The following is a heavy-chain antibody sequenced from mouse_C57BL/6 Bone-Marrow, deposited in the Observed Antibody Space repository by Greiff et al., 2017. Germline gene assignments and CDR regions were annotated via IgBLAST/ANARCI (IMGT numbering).Heavy chain of an antibody. CDR3: ARFYYGSEGFAY. Sequence: VQLQQSGPELVKPGASVKISCKASGYAFSSSWMNWVKQRPGKGLEWIGRIYPGDGDTNYNGKFKGKATLTADKSSSTAYMQLSSLTSEDSAVYFCARFYYGSEGFAYWGQGTLVTVSA. J-gene: IGHJ3*01. CDR2: IYPGDGDT. CDR1: GYAFSSSW. D-gene: IGHD1-1*01. V-gene: IGHV1-82*01.